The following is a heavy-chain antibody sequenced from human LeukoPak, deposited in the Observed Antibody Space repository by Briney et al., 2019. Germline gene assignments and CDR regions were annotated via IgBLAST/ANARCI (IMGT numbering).Heavy chain of an antibody. CDR3: AKALWQWLAHYFDY. J-gene: IGHJ4*02. D-gene: IGHD6-19*01. CDR1: GFTFSSYG. CDR2: IRYDGSNK. V-gene: IGHV3-30*02. Sequence: PGGSLRLSCAASGFTFSSYGMHWVRQAPGKGLEWVAFIRYDGSNKYYADSVKGRFTISRDNSKNTLYLQMNSLRAEDTAVYYCAKALWQWLAHYFDYWGQGTLVTVSS.